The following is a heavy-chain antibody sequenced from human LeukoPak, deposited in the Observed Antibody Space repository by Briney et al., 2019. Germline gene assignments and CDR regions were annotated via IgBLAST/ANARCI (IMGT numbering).Heavy chain of an antibody. CDR1: GGSFSGYY. J-gene: IGHJ6*02. CDR2: INHSGST. Sequence: SETLSLTCAVYGGSFSGYYWSWIRQPPGKGLEWIGEINHSGSTNYNPSLKSRVTISVDTSKNQFSLKLSSVTAADTAVYYCASEYYYGSGSYSYYYYGMDVWGQGTTVTVSS. V-gene: IGHV4-34*01. D-gene: IGHD3-10*01. CDR3: ASEYYYGSGSYSYYYYGMDV.